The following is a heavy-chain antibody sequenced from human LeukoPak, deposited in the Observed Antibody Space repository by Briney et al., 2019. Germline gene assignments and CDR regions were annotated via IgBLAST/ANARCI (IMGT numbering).Heavy chain of an antibody. V-gene: IGHV1-69*13. D-gene: IGHD3-22*01. CDR3: AREVIDTYDRAKDAFDI. J-gene: IGHJ3*02. CDR2: IIPIFGTA. Sequence: SVKVSCTASGGTFSSYAISWVRQAPGQGLEWMGGIIPIFGTANYAQKIQGRVTINADESTSRAYMELSSLRSEDTAVYYCAREVIDTYDRAKDAFDIWGQGTMVTVSS. CDR1: GGTFSSYA.